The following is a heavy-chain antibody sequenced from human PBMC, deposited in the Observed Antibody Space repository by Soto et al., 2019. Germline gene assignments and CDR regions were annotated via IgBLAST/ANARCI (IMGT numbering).Heavy chain of an antibody. CDR1: GVSFSGYY. J-gene: IGHJ4*02. CDR3: ARDGYNLRADFDY. V-gene: IGHV4-34*01. D-gene: IGHD5-12*01. CDR2: INHSGST. Sequence: SATLSLTCAVYGVSFSGYYWSWLRQPPGKGLEWIGEINHSGSTNYNPSLKSRVTISVDTSKNQFSLKLSSVTAADTAVYYCARDGYNLRADFDYWGQGTLVTVSS.